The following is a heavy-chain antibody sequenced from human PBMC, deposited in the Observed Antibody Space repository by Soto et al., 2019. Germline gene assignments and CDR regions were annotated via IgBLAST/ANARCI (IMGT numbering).Heavy chain of an antibody. Sequence: GGSLRLSCAASGFTFSSYGMHWVRQAPGKGLEWVAVISYDGSNKYYADSVKGRFTISRDNSKNTLYLQMNSLRSDDTAVYYCARCPHGSGSYRVWSGWYYYYMDVWGKGTTVTVSS. CDR1: GFTFSSYG. J-gene: IGHJ6*03. V-gene: IGHV3-30*03. CDR3: ARCPHGSGSYRVWSGWYYYYMDV. CDR2: ISYDGSNK. D-gene: IGHD3-10*01.